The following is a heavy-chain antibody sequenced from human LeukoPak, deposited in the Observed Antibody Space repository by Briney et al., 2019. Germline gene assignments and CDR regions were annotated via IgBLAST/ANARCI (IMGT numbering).Heavy chain of an antibody. Sequence: SGGSLRLPCAASGLTVSTNYMTWVRQAPGKGLEWVSIIHSDGSTYYADSVKGRFTISRDNYKNTLYLQMNSLRGEDTAMYYCARDLDYFDSSGSHRRRNYFNYWGQGTLVTVSS. CDR2: IHSDGST. CDR3: ARDLDYFDSSGSHRRRNYFNY. CDR1: GLTVSTNY. D-gene: IGHD3-22*01. J-gene: IGHJ4*02. V-gene: IGHV3-53*01.